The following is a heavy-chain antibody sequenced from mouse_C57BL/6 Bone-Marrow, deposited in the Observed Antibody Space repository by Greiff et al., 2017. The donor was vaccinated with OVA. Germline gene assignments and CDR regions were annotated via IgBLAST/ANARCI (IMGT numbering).Heavy chain of an antibody. Sequence: QVQLKESGAELARPGASVKLSCKASGYTFTSYGISWVKQRTGQGLEWIGEIYPRSGNTYYNEKFKGKATLTADKSSSTAYMELRSLTSEDAAVYFCGTGYYGPWYFDVWGTGTTVTVSS. CDR2: IYPRSGNT. D-gene: IGHD1-1*01. CDR3: GTGYYGPWYFDV. V-gene: IGHV1-81*01. J-gene: IGHJ1*03. CDR1: GYTFTSYG.